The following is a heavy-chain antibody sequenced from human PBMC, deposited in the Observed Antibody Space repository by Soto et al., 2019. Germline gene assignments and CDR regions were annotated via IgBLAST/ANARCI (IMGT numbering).Heavy chain of an antibody. CDR1: GYTFTSYG. CDR2: ISAYNGNT. V-gene: IGHV1-18*01. D-gene: IGHD2-21*02. CDR3: ARPYLRKLIDCGGDCPSAY. J-gene: IGHJ4*02. Sequence: QVQLVQSGAEVKKPGASVKVSCKASGYTFTSYGISWVRQAPGQGLEWMGWISAYNGNTNYAQKLQGRVTMTTDTSTSTAYMELRRLRSDDTAVYYCARPYLRKLIDCGGDCPSAYWGQGTLVTVSS.